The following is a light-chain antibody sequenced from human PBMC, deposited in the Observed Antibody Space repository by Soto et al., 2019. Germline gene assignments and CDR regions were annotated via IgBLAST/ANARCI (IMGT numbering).Light chain of an antibody. CDR3: QQRQYWPPIT. Sequence: LTQSPANLSLSPGERATLSWRASQSVSTYLAWYQQKPGQAPRLLIYDASNRATGIPARFSGSGSAADFTLTISRLEPEDFSSYYCQQRQYWPPITFGQGTRLEIK. J-gene: IGKJ5*01. CDR2: DAS. CDR1: QSVSTY. V-gene: IGKV3-11*01.